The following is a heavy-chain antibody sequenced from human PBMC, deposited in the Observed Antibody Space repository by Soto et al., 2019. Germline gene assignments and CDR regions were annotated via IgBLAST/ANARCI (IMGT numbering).Heavy chain of an antibody. J-gene: IGHJ6*02. V-gene: IGHV1-69*06. CDR3: ARTGTITLYYYYYGMDV. CDR2: IIPIFGTA. D-gene: IGHD1-7*01. Sequence: ASGKVSCKASAGTFSSYSISWVRQGPGQGLEWMGGIIPIFGTANYAQKFQGRVTITADKSTSTAYMELSSLRSEDTAVYYCARTGTITLYYYYYGMDVWGQGTTVTVSS. CDR1: AGTFSSYS.